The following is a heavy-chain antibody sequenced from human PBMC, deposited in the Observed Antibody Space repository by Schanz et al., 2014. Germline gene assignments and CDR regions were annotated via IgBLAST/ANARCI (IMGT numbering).Heavy chain of an antibody. D-gene: IGHD3-22*01. CDR2: ISNDGSSK. V-gene: IGHV3-30*01. J-gene: IGHJ4*02. CDR3: AKEDRNHNSDYVY. Sequence: QVQLVESGGGVVQPGRSLRLSCAASGFTFSTYAMHWVRQAPGKGLEWVAYISNDGSSKYYADSVKGRFTISRDNSKNTLYLQMNSLRPEDTAVYYCAKEDRNHNSDYVYWGQGTLVTVSS. CDR1: GFTFSTYA.